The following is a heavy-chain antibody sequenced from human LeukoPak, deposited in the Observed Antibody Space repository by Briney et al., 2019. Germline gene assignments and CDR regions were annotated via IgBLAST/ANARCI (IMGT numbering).Heavy chain of an antibody. Sequence: GGSLRLSCAASDFLFSSYAMNWVRQAPGKGLEWVSVIGASGSSTYYADSVKGRFTISRDNSKTTLYLQMNSLRAEDTAVYYCARGLSSVNDAFDIWGQGTMVTASS. V-gene: IGHV3-23*01. J-gene: IGHJ3*02. CDR1: DFLFSSYA. CDR2: IGASGSST. CDR3: ARGLSSVNDAFDI. D-gene: IGHD3-10*01.